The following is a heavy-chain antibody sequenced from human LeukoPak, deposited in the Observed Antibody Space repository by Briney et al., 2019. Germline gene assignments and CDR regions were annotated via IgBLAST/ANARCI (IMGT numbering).Heavy chain of an antibody. J-gene: IGHJ6*02. V-gene: IGHV4-39*01. D-gene: IGHD6-19*01. CDR2: IYYSGST. CDR3: ARYSSGWYDYYYGMDV. Sequence: SETLSLACIVSGGSISSISSNNYHWGWIRQPPGKGLEWIGSIYYSGSTYYNPSLKSRVTISVDTSKNQFSLKLSSVTAADTAVYYCARYSSGWYDYYYGMDVWGQGTTVTVSS. CDR1: GGSISSISSNNYH.